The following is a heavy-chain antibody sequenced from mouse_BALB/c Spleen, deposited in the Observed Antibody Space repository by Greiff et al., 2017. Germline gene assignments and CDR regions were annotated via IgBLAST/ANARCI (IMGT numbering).Heavy chain of an antibody. CDR1: GFSLTSYG. CDR2: IWAGGST. J-gene: IGHJ4*01. CDR3: ARDEEGAMDY. V-gene: IGHV2-9*02. Sequence: VQVVESGPGLVAPSQSLSITCTVSGFSLTSYGVHWVRQPPGKGLEWLGVIWAGGSTNNNSALMSSLSISKDNSKSQVFLKMNNLQTDEPAMYYCARDEEGAMDYWGQGTSVTVSS.